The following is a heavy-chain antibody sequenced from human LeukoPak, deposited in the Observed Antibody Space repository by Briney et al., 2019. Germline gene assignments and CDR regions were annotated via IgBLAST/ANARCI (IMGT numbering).Heavy chain of an antibody. J-gene: IGHJ4*02. D-gene: IGHD2-21*01. CDR1: GFTVSSNY. CDR3: AKRGVVIRVILVGFHREAYYFDS. Sequence: PGGSLRLSCAASGFTVSSNYMSWVRQAPGKGLEWVSVIYSGGSTYYADSVKGRFTISRDNPTNTLFLQMNSLRAEDTAVYFCAKRGVVIRVILVGFHREAYYFDSWGQGALVTVSS. CDR2: IYSGGST. V-gene: IGHV3-53*01.